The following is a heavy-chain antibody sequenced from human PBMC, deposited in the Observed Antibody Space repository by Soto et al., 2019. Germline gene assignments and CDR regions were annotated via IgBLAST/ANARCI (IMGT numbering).Heavy chain of an antibody. CDR2: IIPIFGTA. CDR1: GGTFSSYA. CDR3: AREDTAMVPLNY. Sequence: SVKVSCKASGGTFSSYAISWVRQAPGQGLEWMGGIIPIFGTANYAQKFQCRVTITADESTSTAYMELSSLRSEDTAVYYCAREDTAMVPLNYWGQGTLVTVSS. D-gene: IGHD5-18*01. J-gene: IGHJ4*02. V-gene: IGHV1-69*13.